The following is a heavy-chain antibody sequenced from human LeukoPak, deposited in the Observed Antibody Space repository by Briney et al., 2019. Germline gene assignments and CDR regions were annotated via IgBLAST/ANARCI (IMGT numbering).Heavy chain of an antibody. CDR3: ARGYRNYYANLRYYFDY. D-gene: IGHD3-10*01. V-gene: IGHV4-30-2*01. CDR2: IYHSGST. CDR1: GGSISSGGYY. J-gene: IGHJ4*02. Sequence: SETLSLTCTVSGGSISSGGYYWSWIRQPPGKGLEWIGYIYHSGSTYYNPSLKSRVTISVDRSKNQFSLKLSSVTAADTAVYYCARGYRNYYANLRYYFDYWGQETLVTVSS.